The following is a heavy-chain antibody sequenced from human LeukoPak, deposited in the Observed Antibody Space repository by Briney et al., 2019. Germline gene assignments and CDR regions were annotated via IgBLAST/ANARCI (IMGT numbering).Heavy chain of an antibody. CDR2: ISYDGSNK. J-gene: IGHJ4*02. Sequence: PGGSLRLSCAASGFTFSSYAMHWVRQAPGKGLEWVAVISYDGSNKYYADSVKGRFTISRDNSKNTLYLQMNSLRAEDTAVYYCARVPTVGSGGYQFDYWGQGTLVTVSS. V-gene: IGHV3-30-3*01. D-gene: IGHD2-15*01. CDR3: ARVPTVGSGGYQFDY. CDR1: GFTFSSYA.